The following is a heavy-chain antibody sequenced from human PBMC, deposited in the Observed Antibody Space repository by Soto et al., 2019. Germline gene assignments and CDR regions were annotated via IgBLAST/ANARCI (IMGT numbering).Heavy chain of an antibody. CDR2: ISYDGSSK. CDR1: GFSFSSFA. V-gene: IGHV3-30-3*01. D-gene: IGHD4-17*01. Sequence: QVQLVESGGGVVQPGRSLRLSCAASGFSFSSFAMHWVRQAPGKGLEWVAIISYDGSSKYYADSVKGRLTISRDNSKNTLYLQMDSLRDDDTAVYFCERNPYGDYYFDYWGQGTLVTVSS. J-gene: IGHJ4*02. CDR3: ERNPYGDYYFDY.